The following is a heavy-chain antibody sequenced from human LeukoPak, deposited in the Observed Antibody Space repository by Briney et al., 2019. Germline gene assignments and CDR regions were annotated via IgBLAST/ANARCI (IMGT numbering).Heavy chain of an antibody. Sequence: ASVKVSCKASGYTFTGYYMHWVRQAPGQGLEWMGWINPNSGGTNYAQKFQGRVTITRNTSISTAYMELSSLRSEDTAVYYCARGQNTRDYEFDYWGQGTLVTVSS. CDR1: GYTFTGYY. CDR2: INPNSGGT. V-gene: IGHV1-2*02. D-gene: IGHD4-17*01. CDR3: ARGQNTRDYEFDY. J-gene: IGHJ4*02.